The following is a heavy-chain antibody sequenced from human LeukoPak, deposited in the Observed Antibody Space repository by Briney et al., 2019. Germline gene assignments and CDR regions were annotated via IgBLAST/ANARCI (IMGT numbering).Heavy chain of an antibody. CDR2: IDHSGST. CDR1: GGSISSSSYY. CDR3: ARWWGFDP. D-gene: IGHD2-15*01. V-gene: IGHV4-39*07. Sequence: PSETLSLTCTVSGGSISSSSYYWGWIRQPPGKGLEWIGEIDHSGSTNYNPSLKSRVTISVDTSNKQFSLKLTSVTAADTAVYYCARWWGFDPWGQGTLVTVSS. J-gene: IGHJ5*02.